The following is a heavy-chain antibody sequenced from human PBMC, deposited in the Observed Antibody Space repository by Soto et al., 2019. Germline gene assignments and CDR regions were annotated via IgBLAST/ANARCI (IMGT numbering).Heavy chain of an antibody. Sequence: SQTLSLTGAVCGGSLSGYYWSWIRQPPGKGLEWIGEINHSGSTNYNPALKSRVTISVETCKNQFSLKLSSVTAADTAVYYCAGTDTAMVYHLDYLRQGTLVTVS. CDR1: GGSLSGYY. CDR2: INHSGST. V-gene: IGHV4-34*01. D-gene: IGHD5-18*01. J-gene: IGHJ4*02. CDR3: AGTDTAMVYHLDY.